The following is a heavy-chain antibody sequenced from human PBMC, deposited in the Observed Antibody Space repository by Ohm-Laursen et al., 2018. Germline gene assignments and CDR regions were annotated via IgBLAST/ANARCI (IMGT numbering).Heavy chain of an antibody. V-gene: IGHV2-70*12. CDR1: GFSLSTSGMC. J-gene: IGHJ4*02. D-gene: IGHD3-10*01. CDR2: IEWDEDK. Sequence: TQTLTLTFTFSGFSLSTSGMCVSWIRQPPGKALEWLARIEWDEDKYYSTSLKTRLTISKDTSKNQVVLTVTNMDPVDTATYYCAHRRGSSFDYWGQGTLVTVSS. CDR3: AHRRGSSFDY.